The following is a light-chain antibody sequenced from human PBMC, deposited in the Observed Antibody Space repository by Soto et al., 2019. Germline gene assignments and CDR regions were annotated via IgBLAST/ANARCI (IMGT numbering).Light chain of an antibody. V-gene: IGKV3-20*01. CDR3: QQYGSSPT. CDR2: GAS. Sequence: EIVLSQSPGTLSLSPGEGATLSCRASQSVISNYLAWYQQKPGQAPRLLIYGASSRATGIPDRFSGSGSGTDFTLTISRLEPEDFAVYYCQQYGSSPTFGQGTRLEIK. J-gene: IGKJ5*01. CDR1: QSVISNY.